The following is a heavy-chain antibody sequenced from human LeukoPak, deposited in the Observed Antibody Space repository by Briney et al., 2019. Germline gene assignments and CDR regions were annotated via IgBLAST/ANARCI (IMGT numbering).Heavy chain of an antibody. D-gene: IGHD3-10*01. CDR2: IVVGSGNT. CDR1: GFTFTSSA. Sequence: SVKLSCNASGFTFTSSAVQWVRQARGQRLEWKGCIVVGSGNTNYAQKFQKRVTITRDMSTSTAYMELSSLRSEDTAVYYCAAQRITMVRGAPSFDYWGQGTLVTVSS. V-gene: IGHV1-58*01. CDR3: AAQRITMVRGAPSFDY. J-gene: IGHJ4*02.